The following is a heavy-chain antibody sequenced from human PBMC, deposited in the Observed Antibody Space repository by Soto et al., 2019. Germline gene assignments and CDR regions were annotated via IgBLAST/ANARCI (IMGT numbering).Heavy chain of an antibody. J-gene: IGHJ6*02. CDR2: IIPIFGTA. V-gene: IGHV1-69*06. CDR1: GGTFSSYA. CDR3: ASIYTIFGVADHYYYGMDV. Sequence: AVKVSCKASGGTFSSYAISWVRQAPGQGLEWMGGIIPIFGTANYAQKFQGRVTITADKSTSTAYMELSSLRSEDTAVYYCASIYTIFGVADHYYYGMDVWGQGTTVTVSS. D-gene: IGHD3-3*01.